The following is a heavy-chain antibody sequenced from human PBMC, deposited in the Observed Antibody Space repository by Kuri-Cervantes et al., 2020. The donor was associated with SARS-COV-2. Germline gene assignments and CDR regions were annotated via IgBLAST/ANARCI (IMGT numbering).Heavy chain of an antibody. CDR3: AREGPYCGGDCCLDY. D-gene: IGHD2-21*01. J-gene: IGHJ4*02. CDR2: INWNGGST. Sequence: GESLKISCADSGFTFDDYGMSWVRQAPGKGLEWVSRINWNGGSTGYADSVKGRFTVSRDNAKNSLYLQMNSLRAEDTAVYYCAREGPYCGGDCCLDYWGQGTLVTVSS. V-gene: IGHV3-20*04. CDR1: GFTFDDYG.